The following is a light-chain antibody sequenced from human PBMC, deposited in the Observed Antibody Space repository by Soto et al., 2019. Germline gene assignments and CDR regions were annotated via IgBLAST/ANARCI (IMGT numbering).Light chain of an antibody. CDR2: DAS. CDR1: QSVSID. V-gene: IGKV3-11*01. Sequence: EVVLTQSPATLSLSPGDRATLSCRASQSVSIDFAWYQQKPGQAPRLLIYDASNRATGIPARFSGSGSGTDFPLTISSLEPKDFAVYYCQHRHNFGPGTKVDFE. J-gene: IGKJ3*01. CDR3: QHRHN.